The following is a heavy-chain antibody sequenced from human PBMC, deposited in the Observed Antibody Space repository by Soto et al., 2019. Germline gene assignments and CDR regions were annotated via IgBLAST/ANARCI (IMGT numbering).Heavy chain of an antibody. Sequence: SCKASGYSFSDYDINWVRQATGQGPEWMGWMNPNSGNTGYAQKFQGRVTMTRNTSINTAYMELSSLGSEDTAVYYCARDDRYNWNDEGWFDPWGQGTLVTVSS. CDR1: GYSFSDYD. CDR2: MNPNSGNT. CDR3: ARDDRYNWNDEGWFDP. J-gene: IGHJ5*02. D-gene: IGHD1-20*01. V-gene: IGHV1-8*01.